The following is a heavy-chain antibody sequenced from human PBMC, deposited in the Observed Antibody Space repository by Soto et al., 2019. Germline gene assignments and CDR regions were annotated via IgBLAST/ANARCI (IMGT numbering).Heavy chain of an antibody. J-gene: IGHJ4*02. CDR1: GFTFSSYA. V-gene: IGHV3-23*01. D-gene: IGHD3-10*01. CDR3: ANDRFGADTGMAY. Sequence: PGGSLRLSCAASGFTFSSYAMSWVRQAPGKGLEWVSAISGSGGSTYYADSVKGRFTISRDNSKNTLYLQMNSLRAEDTAVYYTANDRFGADTGMAYWGQGTLVTVSP. CDR2: ISGSGGST.